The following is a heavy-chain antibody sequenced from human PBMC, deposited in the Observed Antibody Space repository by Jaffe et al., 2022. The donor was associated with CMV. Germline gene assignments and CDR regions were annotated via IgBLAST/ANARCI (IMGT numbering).Heavy chain of an antibody. CDR1: GGSISSYY. Sequence: QVQLQESGPGLVKPSETLSLTCTVSGGSISSYYWSWIRQPPGKGLEWIGYIYYSGSTNYNPSLKSRVTISVDTSKNQFSLKLSSVTAADTAVYYCARLLLVGLEDVWGKGTTVTVSS. D-gene: IGHD2-15*01. CDR2: IYYSGST. CDR3: ARLLLVGLEDV. J-gene: IGHJ6*04. V-gene: IGHV4-59*08.